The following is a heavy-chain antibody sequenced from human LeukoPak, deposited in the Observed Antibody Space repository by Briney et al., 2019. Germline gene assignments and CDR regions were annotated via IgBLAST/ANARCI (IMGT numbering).Heavy chain of an antibody. CDR2: IYPGDSDT. Sequence: GKSLKISCKGSGYSFTSYWIGLVRQMPGKGLEWMGIIYPGDSDTRYSPSFQGQVTISADKSISTAYLQWSGLKASDTAMYYCARRSGRFLNWFDPWGQGTLVTVSS. CDR3: ARRSGRFLNWFDP. V-gene: IGHV5-51*01. D-gene: IGHD1-26*01. J-gene: IGHJ5*02. CDR1: GYSFTSYW.